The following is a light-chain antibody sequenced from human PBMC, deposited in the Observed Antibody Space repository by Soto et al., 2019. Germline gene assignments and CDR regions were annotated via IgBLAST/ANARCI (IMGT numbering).Light chain of an antibody. Sequence: EIVLTQSPGTLSLSPGERATLSCRASQSVSSSYLVWYQQKPGQAPRLLIYGASSRATGIAGWFSGSGSGEYFTLTISRLEPEDLAVYYCQQYDRAPLTFGGGTKVEIK. CDR1: QSVSSSY. CDR3: QQYDRAPLT. CDR2: GAS. J-gene: IGKJ4*01. V-gene: IGKV3-20*01.